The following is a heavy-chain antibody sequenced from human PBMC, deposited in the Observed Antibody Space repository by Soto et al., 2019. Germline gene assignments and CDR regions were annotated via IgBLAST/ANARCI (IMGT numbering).Heavy chain of an antibody. D-gene: IGHD3-10*01. V-gene: IGHV1-18*01. J-gene: IGHJ4*02. CDR2: IRVSTGNI. CDR3: ARDLDTSGSYYTDY. CDR1: GYTFTNFG. Sequence: RASVKVSCKASGYTFTNFGINWVRQAPGQGLEWMGWIRVSTGNINYAQKFQDRVTMTMDTSTSTAYMELRSLRSDDTAMFYCARDLDTSGSYYTDYWGQGTLVTVS.